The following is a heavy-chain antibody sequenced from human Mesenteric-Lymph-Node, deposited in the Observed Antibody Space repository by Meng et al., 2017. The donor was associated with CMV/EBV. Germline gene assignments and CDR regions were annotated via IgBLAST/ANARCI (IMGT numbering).Heavy chain of an antibody. D-gene: IGHD6-6*01. CDR1: GFTFSSYA. V-gene: IGHV3-23*01. CDR3: AKDPVRPARPNYFDY. J-gene: IGHJ4*02. Sequence: GGSLRLSCTASGFTFSSYAMSWVRQAPGKGLEWVSAISGSGGSTYYADSVKGRFTISRDNSKNTLYLQMNSLRAEDTAVYYCAKDPVRPARPNYFDYWGQGTLVTVSS. CDR2: ISGSGGST.